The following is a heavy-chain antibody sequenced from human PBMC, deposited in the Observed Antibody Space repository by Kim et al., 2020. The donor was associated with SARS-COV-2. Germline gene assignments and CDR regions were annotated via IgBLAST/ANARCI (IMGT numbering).Heavy chain of an antibody. CDR3: ARGSTWSSSSPRLIDY. J-gene: IGHJ4*02. Sequence: KFQGRVTMTRDTSSSTAYMELSRLRSDDTAVYYCARGSTWSSSSPRLIDYWGQGTLVTVSS. V-gene: IGHV1-2*02. D-gene: IGHD6-6*01.